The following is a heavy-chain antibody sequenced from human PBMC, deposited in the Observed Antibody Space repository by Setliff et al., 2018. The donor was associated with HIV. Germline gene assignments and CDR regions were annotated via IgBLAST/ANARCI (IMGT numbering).Heavy chain of an antibody. V-gene: IGHV1-2*02. J-gene: IGHJ4*02. D-gene: IGHD3-10*01. Sequence: ASVKVSCKASAYTLSDSYIHGVRQAPGQGLEWVGRSKPNSGDTNYAQNFQGRVTVTRDTSISTADMELRRLTSDDTAVYYCARGGLYWGQGTLVTVSS. CDR1: AYTLSDSY. CDR2: SKPNSGDT. CDR3: ARGGLY.